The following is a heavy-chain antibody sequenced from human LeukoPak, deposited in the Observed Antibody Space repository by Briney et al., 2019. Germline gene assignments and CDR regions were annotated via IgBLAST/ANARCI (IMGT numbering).Heavy chain of an antibody. CDR1: GGSIRSYY. CDR3: AREVQSPSGSYYPNWFDP. Sequence: ASETLSLTCTVSGGSIRSYYWGWIRQPAGKGLEWIGRIYSSGSTNYNPSLKSRVTMSVDTSKNQFSLKLSSVTAADTAVYYCAREVQSPSGSYYPNWFDPWGQGTLVTVSS. D-gene: IGHD1-26*01. CDR2: IYSSGST. J-gene: IGHJ5*02. V-gene: IGHV4-4*07.